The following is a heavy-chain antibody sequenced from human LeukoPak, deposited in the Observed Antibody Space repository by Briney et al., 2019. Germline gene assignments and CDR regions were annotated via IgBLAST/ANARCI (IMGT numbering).Heavy chain of an antibody. CDR2: IYYSGST. Sequence: PSETLSLTCTVSGGSISSSSYYWGWIRQPPGKGLEWIGSIYYSGSTYYNPSLKSRVTISVDTSKNQFSLKLSSVTAADTAVYYCARVPLLRRVGDYYYYMDVWGKGTTVTVSS. CDR3: ARVPLLRRVGDYYYYMDV. CDR1: GGSISSSSYY. J-gene: IGHJ6*03. V-gene: IGHV4-39*07.